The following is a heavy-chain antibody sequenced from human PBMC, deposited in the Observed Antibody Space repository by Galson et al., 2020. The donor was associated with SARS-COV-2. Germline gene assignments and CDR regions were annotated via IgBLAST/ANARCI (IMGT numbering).Heavy chain of an antibody. D-gene: IGHD5-12*01. V-gene: IGHV4-59*01. CDR3: ARYRWLRGQFDY. J-gene: IGHJ4*02. Sequence: SETLSLTCTVSGGSISSYYWSWIRQPPGKGLEWIGYIYYSGSTNYNPSLKSRVTISVDTSKNQFSLKLSSVTAADTAVYYCARYRWLRGQFDYWGQGTLVTVSS. CDR1: GGSISSYY. CDR2: IYYSGST.